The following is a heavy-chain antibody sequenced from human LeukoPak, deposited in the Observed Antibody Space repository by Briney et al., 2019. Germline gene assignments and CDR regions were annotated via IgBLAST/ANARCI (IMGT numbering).Heavy chain of an antibody. D-gene: IGHD3-10*01. CDR1: GFTFSNYA. V-gene: IGHV3-30-3*01. J-gene: IGHJ4*02. CDR2: ISDDGSRQ. CDR3: VTDRTGTYTLDY. Sequence: GRSLRLSCAATGFTFSNYAIHWGGQAPGNGLEWVAFISDDGSRQHYADSVKGRFTISRDNSKNTLNLQMNSLRAEDTAVYYCVTDRTGTYTLDYWGQGTMVTVSS.